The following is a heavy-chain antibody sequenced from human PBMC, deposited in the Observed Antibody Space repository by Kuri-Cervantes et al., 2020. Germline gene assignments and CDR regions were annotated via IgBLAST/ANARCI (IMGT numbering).Heavy chain of an antibody. CDR2: IWYDGSNK. J-gene: IGHJ4*02. CDR1: GFTFSSYG. Sequence: GESLKISCTASGFTFSSYGMHWVRQAPGKGLEWVAVIWYDGSNKYYADSVKGRFIISRDNSKNTVFLEMNSLKVEETAVYYCAKMDGYPELHFDSWGQGTLVTVSS. D-gene: IGHD1-7*01. V-gene: IGHV3-33*03. CDR3: AKMDGYPELHFDS.